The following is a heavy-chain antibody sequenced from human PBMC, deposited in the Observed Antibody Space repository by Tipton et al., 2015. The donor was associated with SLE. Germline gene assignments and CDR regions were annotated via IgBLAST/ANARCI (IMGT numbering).Heavy chain of an antibody. J-gene: IGHJ4*02. CDR2: VHYSGNT. V-gene: IGHV4-59*11. Sequence: GLVKPSETLSLICSVSGGSISSHYWSWIRQSPGNGLEWIGYVHYSGNTNTNPSLKSRVTMAVDTSKNQFSLRLSSVTAADTAMYYCARDWDRSGYYMGYFDYWGQGLLVIVSS. CDR1: GGSISSHY. CDR3: ARDWDRSGYYMGYFDY. D-gene: IGHD3-3*01.